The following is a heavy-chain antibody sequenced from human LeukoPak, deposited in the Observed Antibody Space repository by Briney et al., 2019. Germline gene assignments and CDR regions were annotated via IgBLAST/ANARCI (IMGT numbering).Heavy chain of an antibody. Sequence: PGGSLRLSCAASGFIFNTNAMTWVRQAPGKGLEWVSTVTGSDGSTFYANSVKGRFTISRDNSKNTLYLQMNSLRAEDTAVYYCAKLGDRVVPAALAYFDYWGQGTLVTVSS. V-gene: IGHV3-23*01. CDR1: GFIFNTNA. J-gene: IGHJ4*02. D-gene: IGHD2-2*01. CDR2: VTGSDGST. CDR3: AKLGDRVVPAALAYFDY.